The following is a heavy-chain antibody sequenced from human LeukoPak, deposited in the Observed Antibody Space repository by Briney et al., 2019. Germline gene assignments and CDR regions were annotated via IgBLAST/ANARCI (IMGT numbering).Heavy chain of an antibody. Sequence: PSETLSLTCAVYGGSFSGYYWSWIRQPPGKGLEWIGEINHSGSTNYNPSLKSRVTISVDTSKNQFSLKLSSVTAADTAVYYCARGSPLRQQLEDYFDYWGQGTLVTVSS. V-gene: IGHV4-34*01. CDR2: INHSGST. J-gene: IGHJ4*02. D-gene: IGHD6-13*01. CDR1: GGSFSGYY. CDR3: ARGSPLRQQLEDYFDY.